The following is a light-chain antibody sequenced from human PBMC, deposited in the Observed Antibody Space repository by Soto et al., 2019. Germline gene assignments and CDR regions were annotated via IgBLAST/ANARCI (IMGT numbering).Light chain of an antibody. V-gene: IGLV1-40*01. CDR3: QSYDSSLSAHV. J-gene: IGLJ1*01. CDR1: SSNIGAGYD. Sequence: QSVLTQPPSVSGAPGQRVTISCTGSSSNIGAGYDVHWYQQLPGLAPKLLVYVNNKRPSGVPDRFSGSKSGTSASLAIPGLQAEDEADYYCQSYDSSLSAHVFGGGTKVTVL. CDR2: VNN.